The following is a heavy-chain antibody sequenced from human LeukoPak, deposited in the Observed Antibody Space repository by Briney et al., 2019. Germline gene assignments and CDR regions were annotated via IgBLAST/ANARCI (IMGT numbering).Heavy chain of an antibody. D-gene: IGHD2-15*01. J-gene: IGHJ4*02. CDR3: ARGTPTDY. CDR1: GGSISSSSYY. Sequence: SETLSLTCTVSGGSISSSSYYWGWIRQPPGKGLEWIGSIYYSGSTYYNPSLKSRVTISVDRSKNQFSLKLSSVTAADTAVYYCARGTPTDYWGQGTLVTVSS. CDR2: IYYSGST. V-gene: IGHV4-39*07.